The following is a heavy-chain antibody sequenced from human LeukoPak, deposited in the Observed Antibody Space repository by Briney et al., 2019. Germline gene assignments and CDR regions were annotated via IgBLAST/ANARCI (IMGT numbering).Heavy chain of an antibody. D-gene: IGHD3-3*01. CDR1: GFTFTTYA. V-gene: IGHV3-23*01. CDR3: AKDSLPGKIFAGFDY. Sequence: GGSLRLSRAASGFTFTTYAMSWVRQAPGKGLEWVSAISGSGGTTYYADSVKGRFTISRDNSKNTLYLQMNSLRAEDTAVYHCAKDSLPGKIFAGFDYWGQGTLVTVSS. J-gene: IGHJ4*02. CDR2: ISGSGGTT.